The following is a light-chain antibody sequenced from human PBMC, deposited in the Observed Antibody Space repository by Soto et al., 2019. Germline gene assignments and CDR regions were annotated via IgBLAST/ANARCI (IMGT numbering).Light chain of an antibody. CDR1: QGINKY. V-gene: IGKV1-9*01. J-gene: IGKJ2*01. CDR3: QQLTNFRFT. Sequence: IQLTQSPSSLSASAGDRVTITCRASQGINKYLAWYQKRPGKAPQLLVYGASTLQSGVPSRFSGSGSGTDFTLTISSLQPEDFATYYCQQLTNFRFTFGQGTKLEIK. CDR2: GAS.